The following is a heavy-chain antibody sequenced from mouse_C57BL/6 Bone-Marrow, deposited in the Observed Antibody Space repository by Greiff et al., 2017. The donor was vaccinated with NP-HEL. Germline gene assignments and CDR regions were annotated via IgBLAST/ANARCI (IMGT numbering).Heavy chain of an antibody. D-gene: IGHD2-1*01. CDR3: ARYGYGKGGYYFDY. V-gene: IGHV1-66*01. J-gene: IGHJ2*01. Sequence: VQLQQSGPELVKPGASVKISCKASGYSFTSYYIHWVKQRPGQGLEWIGWIYPGSGNTKYNEKFKGKATLTADTSSSTAYMQLSSLTSEDSAVYYCARYGYGKGGYYFDYWGQGTTLTVSS. CDR1: GYSFTSYY. CDR2: IYPGSGNT.